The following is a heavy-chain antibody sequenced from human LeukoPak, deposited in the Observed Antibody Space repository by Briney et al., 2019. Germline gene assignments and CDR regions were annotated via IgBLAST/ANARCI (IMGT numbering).Heavy chain of an antibody. D-gene: IGHD1-26*01. V-gene: IGHV1-24*01. J-gene: IGHJ4*02. CDR1: GYTLTELS. CDR3: ATDWWERESRGFDY. Sequence: ASVKVSCKVSGYTLTELSMHWVRQAPGKGLEWMGGFDPEDGETIYAQKFQGRVTMTEDTSTDTAYIELSSLRSEDTAVYYCATDWWERESRGFDYWGQGTLVTVSS. CDR2: FDPEDGET.